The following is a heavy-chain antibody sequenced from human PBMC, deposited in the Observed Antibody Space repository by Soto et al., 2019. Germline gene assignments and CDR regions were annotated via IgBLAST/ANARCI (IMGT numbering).Heavy chain of an antibody. CDR1: GFTLSSYH. J-gene: IGHJ6*02. D-gene: IGHD4-17*01. Sequence: GGSLRLSCAASGFTLSSYHMDWVRQAPGKGLEWVSYININSDTTHYADSVKGRFTISRDNAKNSLYLQMDSLRAEDTAVYYCARDGTTGTANFHYAMDVWGQGTTVTVSS. CDR3: ARDGTTGTANFHYAMDV. CDR2: ININSDTT. V-gene: IGHV3-48*01.